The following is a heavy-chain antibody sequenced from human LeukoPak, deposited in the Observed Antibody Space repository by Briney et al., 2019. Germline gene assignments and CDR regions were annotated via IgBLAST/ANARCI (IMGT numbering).Heavy chain of an antibody. CDR1: GFTFSSYS. CDR3: ARDASHCSGGSCYKTPYNWFDP. Sequence: PGGSLRLSCAASGFTFSSYSMNWVRQAPGKGLEWVSSISSSSSYIYYADSVKGRFTISRDNAKNSLYLQMNSLRAEDTAVYYCARDASHCSGGSCYKTPYNWFDPWGQGTLVTVSS. J-gene: IGHJ5*02. V-gene: IGHV3-21*01. CDR2: ISSSSSYI. D-gene: IGHD2-15*01.